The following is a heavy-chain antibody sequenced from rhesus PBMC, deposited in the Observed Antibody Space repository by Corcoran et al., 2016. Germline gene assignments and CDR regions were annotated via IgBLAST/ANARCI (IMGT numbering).Heavy chain of an antibody. V-gene: IGHV1-111*02. CDR3: ATGGYSGSLRWYSNFDY. Sequence: EVQLVQSGAEVKKPGASVKISCKASGYTFTDYYLHWVRQAPGKGLEWMGRVDPEDGEAIHAQKFQDRVTITADTSTDTAYMELSSLRSEDTAVYYCATGGYSGSLRWYSNFDYWGQGVLVTVSS. J-gene: IGHJ4*01. CDR2: VDPEDGEA. D-gene: IGHD6-25*01. CDR1: GYTFTDYY.